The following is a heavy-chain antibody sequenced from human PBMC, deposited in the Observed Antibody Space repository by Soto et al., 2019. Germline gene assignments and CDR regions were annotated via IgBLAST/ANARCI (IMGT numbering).Heavy chain of an antibody. D-gene: IGHD5-18*01. Sequence: ETLSLTCTVSGGSISSSSYYWGWIRQPPGKGLEWIGSIFYSGSTYYNPSLKSRVTISVDTSKNQFSLKLSSVTAADTALYYCVCMCSGGYSYGFYYYGMDVWGQGTTVT. V-gene: IGHV4-39*01. CDR1: GGSISSSSYY. CDR2: IFYSGST. CDR3: VCMCSGGYSYGFYYYGMDV. J-gene: IGHJ6*02.